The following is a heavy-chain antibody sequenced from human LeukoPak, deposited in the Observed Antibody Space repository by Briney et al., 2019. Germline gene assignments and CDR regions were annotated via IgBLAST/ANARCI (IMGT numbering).Heavy chain of an antibody. J-gene: IGHJ6*03. CDR3: ARGRVYCSGGSCQQYYYMDV. D-gene: IGHD2-15*01. Sequence: SETLSLTCAVYGGSFSGYYWSWIRQPPGKGLEWIGEINHSGSTNYNPSHKSRVTISVDTSKNQFSLKLSSVTAADTAVYYCARGRVYCSGGSCQQYYYMDVWGKGTTVTVSS. V-gene: IGHV4-34*01. CDR1: GGSFSGYY. CDR2: INHSGST.